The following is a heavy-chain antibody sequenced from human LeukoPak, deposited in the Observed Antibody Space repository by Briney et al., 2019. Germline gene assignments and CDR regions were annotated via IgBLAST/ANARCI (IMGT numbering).Heavy chain of an antibody. Sequence: PGGSLRLSCAVSGFTFSTYTMHWVRHAPGKGLEWVALISYDGRKKYYADFVKGRFTISRDNSKNTQYLQMNSLRAEDTAVYYCARDNSGYDYAFDIWGQGTMVTVSS. D-gene: IGHD5-12*01. CDR2: ISYDGRKK. CDR1: GFTFSTYT. V-gene: IGHV3-30*04. J-gene: IGHJ3*02. CDR3: ARDNSGYDYAFDI.